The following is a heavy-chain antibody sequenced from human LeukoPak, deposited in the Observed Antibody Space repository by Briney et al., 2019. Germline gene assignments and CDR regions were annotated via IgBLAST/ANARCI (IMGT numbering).Heavy chain of an antibody. CDR2: IYYSGST. D-gene: IGHD6-19*01. V-gene: IGHV4-39*01. J-gene: IGHJ5*02. Sequence: SGTLALTCTVSGGSISSRSYYWVWIRQPPGKGLEWIGSIYYSGSTYYNPSLKSRVTISVDTSKNQFSLKLSSVTAADTAVYYCARHRAVAGGDNWFDPWGQGTLVTVSS. CDR3: ARHRAVAGGDNWFDP. CDR1: GGSISSRSYY.